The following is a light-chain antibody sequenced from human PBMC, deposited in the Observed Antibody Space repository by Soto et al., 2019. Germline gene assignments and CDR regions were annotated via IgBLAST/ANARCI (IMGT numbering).Light chain of an antibody. CDR2: EDS. V-gene: IGLV2-23*01. CDR3: CSYAGSSTYV. J-gene: IGLJ1*01. CDR1: SSDVGRYNL. Sequence: QSVLTQTASVSGSPGQSITISCTGTSSDVGRYNLVSWYQQHPGKAPKLIIHEDSKRSSGLSNRFSGSKSGNTASLTISGLQAEDEADYYCCSYAGSSTYVFGTGTKVTVL.